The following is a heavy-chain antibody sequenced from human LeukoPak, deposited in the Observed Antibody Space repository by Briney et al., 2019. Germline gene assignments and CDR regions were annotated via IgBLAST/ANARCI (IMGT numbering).Heavy chain of an antibody. CDR3: ARDLRYSSGWDPFDY. CDR1: GDSVSSNSAA. D-gene: IGHD6-19*01. V-gene: IGHV6-1*01. J-gene: IGHJ4*02. Sequence: SQTLSLTCAISGDSVSSNSAAWNWIRQSPSRGLEWLGRTYYTSKWFNDYAVSVKSRITINPDTSKNQFSLQLNFVTPEDTAVYFCARDLRYSSGWDPFDYWGQGTLVTVSS. CDR2: TYYTSKWFN.